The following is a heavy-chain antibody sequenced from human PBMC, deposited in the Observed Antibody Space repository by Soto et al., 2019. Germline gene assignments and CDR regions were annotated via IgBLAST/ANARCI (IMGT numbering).Heavy chain of an antibody. CDR3: ARANVLRFLEWLLMGWFDP. D-gene: IGHD3-3*01. Sequence: SVKVSCKASGGTFSSYAISWVRQAPGQGLEWMGGIIPIFGTANYAQKFQGRVTITADESTSTAYMELSSLRSEDTAVYYCARANVLRFLEWLLMGWFDPWGQVTLGTVSS. J-gene: IGHJ5*02. V-gene: IGHV1-69*13. CDR1: GGTFSSYA. CDR2: IIPIFGTA.